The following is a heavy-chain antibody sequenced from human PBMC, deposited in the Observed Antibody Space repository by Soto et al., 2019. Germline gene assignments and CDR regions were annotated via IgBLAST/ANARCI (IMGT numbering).Heavy chain of an antibody. CDR1: GFTFSSYW. Sequence: EVQLVESGGGLVQPGGSLRLSCAASGFTFSSYWMHWVRQAPGKGLVWVSRINSDGSSTSYADSVKGRFTISRDNAKNTLYLQMNSLRAEDTAVYYCARSEVSSRDEDDILAMGLVWFDPWGQGTLVTVSS. CDR3: ARSEVSSRDEDDILAMGLVWFDP. D-gene: IGHD5-12*01. CDR2: INSDGSST. J-gene: IGHJ5*02. V-gene: IGHV3-74*01.